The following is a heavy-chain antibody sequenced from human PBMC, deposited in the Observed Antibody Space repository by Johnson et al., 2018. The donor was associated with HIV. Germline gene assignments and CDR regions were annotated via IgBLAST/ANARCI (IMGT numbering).Heavy chain of an antibody. CDR2: ISGSGGST. CDR1: GFTFSDYY. Sequence: VQLVESGGGLVKPGGSLRLSCAASGFTFSDYYMSWIRQAPGKGLEWVSAISGSGGSTYYADSVKGRFTISRDNSKNTLYLQMNSLRAEDTAVYYCAKDLRGYSYGLGAFDIWGQGTMVTVSS. CDR3: AKDLRGYSYGLGAFDI. D-gene: IGHD5-18*01. J-gene: IGHJ3*02. V-gene: IGHV3-23*04.